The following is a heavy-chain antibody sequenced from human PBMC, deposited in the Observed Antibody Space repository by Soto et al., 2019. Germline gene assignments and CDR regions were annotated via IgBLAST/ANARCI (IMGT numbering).Heavy chain of an antibody. V-gene: IGHV2-5*02. J-gene: IGHJ4*02. CDR3: AHSIRYFDWLHRYFDY. CDR2: IYWDDDK. Sequence: QITLKESGPTLVKPTQTLTLTCTFSGFSLSTSGVGVGWIRQPPGKALEWHALIYWDDDKRYSPSLKSRLTITKDTSKNQVVLTMTNMDPVDTATYYCAHSIRYFDWLHRYFDYWGQGTLVTVSS. CDR1: GFSLSTSGVG. D-gene: IGHD3-9*01.